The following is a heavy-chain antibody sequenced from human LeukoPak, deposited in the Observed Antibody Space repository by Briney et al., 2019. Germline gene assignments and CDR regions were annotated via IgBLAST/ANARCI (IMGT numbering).Heavy chain of an antibody. J-gene: IGHJ6*02. CDR3: ARDDDYGMDV. Sequence: GGSLRLSCAASGFNFASNWMHWVRQTPGKGLVWVSRINSGGSGTSYADSVEGRFTISRDNAKNTLYLQMNSLRAEDTAVYYCARDDDYGMDVWGQGTTVTVSS. CDR1: GFNFASNW. CDR2: INSGGSGT. V-gene: IGHV3-74*01.